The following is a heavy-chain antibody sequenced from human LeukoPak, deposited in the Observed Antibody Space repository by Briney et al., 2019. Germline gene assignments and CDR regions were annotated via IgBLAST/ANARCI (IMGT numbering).Heavy chain of an antibody. CDR1: GFTVSRNY. CDR2: IYSGGRT. Sequence: PGGSPRLSCAASGFTVSRNYMSWVRQAPGKGLEWVSVIYSGGRTYYADSVKGRFTISRDNSKNTLYLQLNSLRDEDTAVYYCARDRSGSYGRYFDYWGQGTLVTVSS. CDR3: ARDRSGSYGRYFDY. J-gene: IGHJ4*02. D-gene: IGHD1-26*01. V-gene: IGHV3-66*01.